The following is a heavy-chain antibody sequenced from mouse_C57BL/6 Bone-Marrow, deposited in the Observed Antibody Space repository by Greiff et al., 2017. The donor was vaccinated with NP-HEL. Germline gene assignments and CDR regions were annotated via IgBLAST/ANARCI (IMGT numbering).Heavy chain of an antibody. CDR2: IDPSDSYT. CDR1: GYTFTSYW. J-gene: IGHJ3*01. V-gene: IGHV1-59*01. D-gene: IGHD2-5*01. Sequence: VQLQQPGAELVRPGTSVKLSCKASGYTFTSYWMHWVKQRPGQGLEWIGVIDPSDSYTNYNQKFKGKATLTVDTSSSTAYMQLSSLTSEDSAVYYCARYYSNFFAYWGQGTLVTVSA. CDR3: ARYYSNFFAY.